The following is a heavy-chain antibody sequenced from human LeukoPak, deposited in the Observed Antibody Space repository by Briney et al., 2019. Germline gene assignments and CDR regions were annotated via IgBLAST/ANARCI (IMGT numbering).Heavy chain of an antibody. CDR1: GFSVINHF. D-gene: IGHD1-26*01. J-gene: IGHJ6*03. CDR3: ARRGVQGYMDV. V-gene: IGHV3-53*01. Sequence: GGSLTLSCAASGFSVINHFMHWVRQAPGEGLQWVSTINGAGVTYYAASVEGRFTISRDTVKNTFSLQMNNLRADDTAVYFCARRGVQGYMDVWGKGTTVTVSS. CDR2: INGAGVT.